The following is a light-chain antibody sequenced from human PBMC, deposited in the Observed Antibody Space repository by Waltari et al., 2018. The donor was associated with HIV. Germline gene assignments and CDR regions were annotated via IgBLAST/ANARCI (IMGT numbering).Light chain of an antibody. V-gene: IGLV1-44*01. CDR3: ASSDYSQSVYGV. CDR2: GNN. Sequence: QSVLTQPPSASGRPGQRVTISCSGSNSNIGSNPVKWYRQLPGTAPKLLIFGNNERPSGFRDRFSCSKSGSCASLIISGLQSEDEADYHYASSDYSQSVYGVFGGGTKLTVL. CDR1: NSNIGSNP. J-gene: IGLJ2*01.